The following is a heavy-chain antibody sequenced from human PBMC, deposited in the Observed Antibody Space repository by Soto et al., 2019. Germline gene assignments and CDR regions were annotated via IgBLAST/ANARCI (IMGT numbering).Heavy chain of an antibody. Sequence: ASVKVSCKASGYTFTSYAMHWVRQAPGQRLEWMGWINAGNGNTKYSQKFQGRVTITRDTSASTAYMELSSLRSEDTAVYYCARVGTSSLRYGMDVWGQGTTVTVSS. CDR1: GYTFTSYA. V-gene: IGHV1-3*01. D-gene: IGHD2-2*01. CDR2: INAGNGNT. CDR3: ARVGTSSLRYGMDV. J-gene: IGHJ6*02.